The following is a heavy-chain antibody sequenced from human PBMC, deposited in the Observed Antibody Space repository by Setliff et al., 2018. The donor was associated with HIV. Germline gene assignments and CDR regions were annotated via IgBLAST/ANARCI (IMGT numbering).Heavy chain of an antibody. V-gene: IGHV4-59*12. Sequence: SETLSLTCTVSGGSITSYYWNWIRQSPGKGLEWIGYIFDSGTTKYNPSVTSRVTISVDASKNQFFLQLISVTAADTAVYYCARERRRSPLSYGLDVWGQGTTVTVSS. CDR2: IFDSGTT. CDR1: GGSITSYY. CDR3: ARERRRSPLSYGLDV. J-gene: IGHJ6*02.